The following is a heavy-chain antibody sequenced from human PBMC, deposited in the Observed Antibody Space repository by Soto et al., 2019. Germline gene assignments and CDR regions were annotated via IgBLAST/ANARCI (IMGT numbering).Heavy chain of an antibody. D-gene: IGHD3-22*01. CDR2: ISAYNGNT. CDR3: ARSPIDSSGYGI. Sequence: ASMKLSCTASGCTFTSYRIISVVQAPGQGLEWMGWISAYNGNTNYAQKLQGRVTMTTDTSTSTAYMELRSLRSDDTAVYYCARSPIDSSGYGIWGQGTLVTVS. J-gene: IGHJ4*02. CDR1: GCTFTSYR. V-gene: IGHV1-18*01.